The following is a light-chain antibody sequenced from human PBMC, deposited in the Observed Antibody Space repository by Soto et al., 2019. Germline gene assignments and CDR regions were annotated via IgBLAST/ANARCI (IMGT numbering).Light chain of an antibody. CDR3: ETWDSNTHKV. J-gene: IGLJ2*01. CDR1: SGHSTYI. CDR2: VERSGGY. V-gene: IGLV4-60*03. Sequence: QSVLTQSSSASASLGSSVKLTCTLSSGHSTYIIAWHQQQPGKAPRYLMKVERSGGYNKGSGVPDRFSGSSSGADRYLTISNLQSEDEADYYCETWDSNTHKVFGGGTKLTLL.